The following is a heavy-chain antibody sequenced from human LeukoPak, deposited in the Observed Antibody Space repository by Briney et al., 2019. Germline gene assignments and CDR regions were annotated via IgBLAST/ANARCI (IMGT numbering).Heavy chain of an antibody. J-gene: IGHJ4*02. D-gene: IGHD3-10*01. CDR3: ARDLTITMVRGVKGYFDY. CDR1: GYTFTSYY. Sequence: ASVKVSCKASGYTFTSYYMHWVRQAPGQGLEWMGIINPSGGSTSYAQKFQGRVTMTRDMSTSTVYMELSSLRSEDTAVYYCARDLTITMVRGVKGYFDYWGQGTLVTVSS. CDR2: INPSGGST. V-gene: IGHV1-46*01.